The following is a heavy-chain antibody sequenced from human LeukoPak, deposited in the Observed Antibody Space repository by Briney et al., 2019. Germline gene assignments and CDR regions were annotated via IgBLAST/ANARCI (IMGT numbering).Heavy chain of an antibody. V-gene: IGHV5-51*01. CDR1: GXXXTSYW. D-gene: IGHD3-22*01. Sequence: GESLKISCKGSGXXXTSYWIGWVRQMPGXXXXXXXXIYPGDSDTRYSPSFQGQVTISADKSISTAYLQWSSLKASDTAMYYCARHGYYYDSSGSFDYWGQGTLVTVSS. CDR2: IYPGDSDT. J-gene: IGHJ4*02. CDR3: ARHGYYYDSSGSFDY.